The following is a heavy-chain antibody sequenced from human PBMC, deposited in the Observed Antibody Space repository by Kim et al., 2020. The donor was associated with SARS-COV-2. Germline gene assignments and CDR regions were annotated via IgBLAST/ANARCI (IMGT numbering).Heavy chain of an antibody. CDR3: ARSIKAVAGYDF. CDR2: K. D-gene: IGHD6-19*01. V-gene: IGHV3-33*01. Sequence: KYYADSVKGRFPISRDNPKNTLDLQMNSLRAEDTAVYYCARSIKAVAGYDFWGQGTLVTVSS. J-gene: IGHJ4*02.